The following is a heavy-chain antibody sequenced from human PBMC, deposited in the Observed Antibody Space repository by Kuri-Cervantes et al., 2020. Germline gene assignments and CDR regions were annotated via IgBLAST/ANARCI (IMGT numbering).Heavy chain of an antibody. CDR3: AKENFYWLLYIDF. D-gene: IGHD3-9*01. V-gene: IGHV3-23*01. Sequence: GGSLRPSCAASGFTFSSYAMSWVRQAPGKGLEWVSAISGSDYSTHYSDSVKGRFTISRDNSKNTVYLKMNSLRAEDTAGYYCAKENFYWLLYIDFWGQGTLVTVSS. J-gene: IGHJ4*02. CDR2: ISGSDYST. CDR1: GFTFSSYA.